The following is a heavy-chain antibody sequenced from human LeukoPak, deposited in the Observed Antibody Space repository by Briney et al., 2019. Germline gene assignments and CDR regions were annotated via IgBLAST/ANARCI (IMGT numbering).Heavy chain of an antibody. V-gene: IGHV3-33*08. CDR3: ARGGTTVPANWYFDL. D-gene: IGHD4-17*01. CDR1: GFTFSSYG. CDR2: IWYDGSNK. Sequence: PGRSLRLSCAASGFTFSSYGMHWVRQAPGKGLEWVAVIWYDGSNKYYADSVKGRFTISRDNSKNTLYLQMNSLRAEDTAVYYCARGGTTVPANWYFDLWGRGTLVTVSS. J-gene: IGHJ2*01.